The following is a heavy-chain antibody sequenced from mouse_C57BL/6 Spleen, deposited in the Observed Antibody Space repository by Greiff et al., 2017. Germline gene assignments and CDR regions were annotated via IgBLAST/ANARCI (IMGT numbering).Heavy chain of an antibody. CDR1: GFTFSNYW. J-gene: IGHJ4*01. CDR2: IRLKSDNYAT. V-gene: IGHV6-3*01. CDR3: TGRLLTWAKDY. D-gene: IGHD1-3*01. Sequence: EVKLMESGGGLVQPGGSMKLSCVASGFTFSNYWMHWVRQSPEKGLEWVAQIRLKSDNYATHYAESVKGRFTISRDDSKSSVYLQMHNLRAEDTGIYYCTGRLLTWAKDYWGQGTSVTVAS.